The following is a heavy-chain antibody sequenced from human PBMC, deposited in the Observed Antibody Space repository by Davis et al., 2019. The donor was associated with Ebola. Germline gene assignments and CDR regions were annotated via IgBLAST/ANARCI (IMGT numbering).Heavy chain of an antibody. J-gene: IGHJ2*01. CDR3: ASVYWYFDL. V-gene: IGHV3-15*01. CDR2: IKTQGEGGAI. CDR1: GFSFIYAW. Sequence: PGGSLRLSCAASGFSFIYAWMNWVRQTPGKGLEWVGRIKTQGEGGAIDYVAPVKGRFTISRDDSKNMVYLQMNGLRTEDTAVYYCASVYWYFDLWGRGTLVTVSS.